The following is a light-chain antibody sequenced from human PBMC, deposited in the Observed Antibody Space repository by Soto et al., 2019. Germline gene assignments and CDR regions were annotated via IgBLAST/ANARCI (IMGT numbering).Light chain of an antibody. CDR2: ANS. J-gene: IGLJ1*01. V-gene: IGLV1-40*01. CDR3: QSYDARLSAYV. CDR1: SFNIGANYD. Sequence: QSVLTQPPSVSGAPGQGVTFSCTGSSFNIGANYDVHWYQHLPGTGPKLLIYANSFRPSGVPDRVSASKSGSSASLAITGLQAEDEADYYCQSYDARLSAYVFGTGTKLTVL.